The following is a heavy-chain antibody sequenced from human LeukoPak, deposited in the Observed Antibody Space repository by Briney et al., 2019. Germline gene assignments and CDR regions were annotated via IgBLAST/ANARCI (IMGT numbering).Heavy chain of an antibody. CDR3: TTLGLEVITGDYWYFDL. CDR1: GFTFSSYA. V-gene: IGHV3-15*01. CDR2: IKSKTEGGTT. D-gene: IGHD7-27*01. Sequence: GGPVRLSCAASGFTFSSYAMSWVRQAPGKGLEWVGRIKSKTEGGTTDYAAPAKGRFTISRDDSKNTLYLQMNSLKTEDTAVYYCTTLGLEVITGDYWYFDLWGRGTLVTASS. J-gene: IGHJ2*01.